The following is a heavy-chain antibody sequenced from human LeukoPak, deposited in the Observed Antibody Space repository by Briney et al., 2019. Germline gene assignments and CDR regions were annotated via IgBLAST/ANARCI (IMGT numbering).Heavy chain of an antibody. CDR1: GYSISNGYY. CDR3: ARSYSGSFLY. J-gene: IGHJ1*01. Sequence: SETLSLTCTVSGYSISNGYYWVWIRQPPGKGLEFIGSVYHGGNTYYKASLKSRVTISLDTSKNQFSLRLSSVTAADTAVYYCARSYSGSFLYWGQGSLVTVSS. V-gene: IGHV4-38-2*02. D-gene: IGHD1-26*01. CDR2: VYHGGNT.